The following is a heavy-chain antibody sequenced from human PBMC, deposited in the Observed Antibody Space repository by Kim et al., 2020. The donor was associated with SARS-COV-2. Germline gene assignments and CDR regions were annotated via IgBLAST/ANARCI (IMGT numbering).Heavy chain of an antibody. V-gene: IGHV1-18*01. CDR3: ARESTIVVVPAAILYYYYYGMDV. D-gene: IGHD2-2*02. Sequence: ASVKVSCKASGYTFTSYGISWVRQAPGQGLEWMGWISAYNGNTNYAQKLQGRVTMTTDTSTSTAYMELRSLRSDDTAVYYCARESTIVVVPAAILYYYYYGMDVWGQGTTVTVSS. CDR2: ISAYNGNT. J-gene: IGHJ6*02. CDR1: GYTFTSYG.